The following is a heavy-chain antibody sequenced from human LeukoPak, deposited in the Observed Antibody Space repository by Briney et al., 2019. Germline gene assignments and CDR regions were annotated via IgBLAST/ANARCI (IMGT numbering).Heavy chain of an antibody. D-gene: IGHD5-18*01. Sequence: PGGSLTLSCSASGFTVSSNYMSWVRQAPGKELEWVSLIYSGGSTYYADSVKGRFTISRDNSKNTRYLQMNSLRAEDTAVYYCARDKSEYRYAYWSDYWGEGTLVTVSS. CDR1: GFTVSSNY. CDR3: ARDKSEYRYAYWSDY. CDR2: IYSGGST. V-gene: IGHV3-66*02. J-gene: IGHJ4*02.